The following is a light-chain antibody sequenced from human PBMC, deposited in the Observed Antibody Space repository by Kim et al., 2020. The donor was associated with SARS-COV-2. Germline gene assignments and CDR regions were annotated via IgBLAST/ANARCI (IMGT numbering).Light chain of an antibody. CDR1: QSVSSSY. J-gene: IGKJ2*01. CDR3: QQYGSSPLYT. Sequence: SAGERATLSCRARQSVSSSYLAWYQQKPGQAPRLLIYGASSRATGIPDRFSGSGSGTDFTLTISRLEPEDFAVHYCQQYGSSPLYTFGQGTKLEI. V-gene: IGKV3-20*01. CDR2: GAS.